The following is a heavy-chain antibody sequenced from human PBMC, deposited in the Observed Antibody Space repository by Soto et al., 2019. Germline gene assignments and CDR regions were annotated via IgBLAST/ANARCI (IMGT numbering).Heavy chain of an antibody. CDR3: AKGATFGGVIVARGYFDY. J-gene: IGHJ4*02. V-gene: IGHV3-23*01. CDR2: ISGSGGST. D-gene: IGHD3-16*02. Sequence: EVQLLDSGGGLVQPGGSLRLSCAASGVTFSSYAMSWVRQAPGKGLEWVSAISGSGGSTYYADSVKGRFTISRDNSKNPLYLQMNSLRAEDTAVYYCAKGATFGGVIVARGYFDYWGQGTLVTVSS. CDR1: GVTFSSYA.